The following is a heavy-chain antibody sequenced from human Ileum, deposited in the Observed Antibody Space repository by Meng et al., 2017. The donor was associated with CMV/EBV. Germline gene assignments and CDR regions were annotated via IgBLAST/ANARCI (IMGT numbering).Heavy chain of an antibody. CDR1: GYSFSNYG. CDR2: FSGYTGNT. D-gene: IGHD3-10*01. J-gene: IGHJ4*02. Sequence: QVPVGRSGAEVKNPGASVRASCKTSGYSFSNYGVTWVRQSPGQGPEWMGWFSGYTGNTRYTQEIQGRATLTADTSTATAYIELTSLRSDDTAVYYCARDKSDLGRAGFYYWGQGTLVTVSS. V-gene: IGHV1-18*01. CDR3: ARDKSDLGRAGFYY.